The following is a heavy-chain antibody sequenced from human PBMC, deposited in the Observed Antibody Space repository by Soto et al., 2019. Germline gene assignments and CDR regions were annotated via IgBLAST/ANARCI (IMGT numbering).Heavy chain of an antibody. Sequence: SEALSLTCVVYGGAGHGFYWNWVRQPPGKGLEWIGELNHTGSTHYTPSLKSRVTMSVDTSKNQFSLRLSYVTAADTAIYYCATRITVFGLLIPPFDPWGQGTQVTVS. CDR2: LNHTGST. J-gene: IGHJ5*02. CDR1: GGAGHGFY. V-gene: IGHV4-34*01. D-gene: IGHD3-3*01. CDR3: ATRITVFGLLIPPFDP.